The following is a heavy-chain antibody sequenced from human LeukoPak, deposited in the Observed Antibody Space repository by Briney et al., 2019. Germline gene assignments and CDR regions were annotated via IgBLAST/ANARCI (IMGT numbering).Heavy chain of an antibody. J-gene: IGHJ3*02. V-gene: IGHV3-66*01. CDR1: GFTVSSNY. D-gene: IGHD1-7*01. CDR2: IYSGGST. Sequence: GGSLRLSCAASGFTVSSNYMSWVRQAPGKGLEWVSVIYSGGSTYYADSVKGRFTISRDNSKNTLYLQMNSLRAEDTAVYYCASPTTSPFQTDIWGQGTMVTVSS. CDR3: ASPTTSPFQTDI.